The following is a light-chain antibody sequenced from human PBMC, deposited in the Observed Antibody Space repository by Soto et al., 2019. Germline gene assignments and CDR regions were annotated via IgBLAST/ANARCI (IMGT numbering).Light chain of an antibody. V-gene: IGKV3-11*01. CDR2: DAS. Sequence: EIVLTQSPATLSLSPGERATLSCRASQSVRSYLAWYQQKPGQAPRLLIYDASNRATAIPAMFSGSGSGTDFTLTISSLEPEDFAVYYCQQRSNWPPYTFGQGTKLEIK. CDR1: QSVRSY. CDR3: QQRSNWPPYT. J-gene: IGKJ2*01.